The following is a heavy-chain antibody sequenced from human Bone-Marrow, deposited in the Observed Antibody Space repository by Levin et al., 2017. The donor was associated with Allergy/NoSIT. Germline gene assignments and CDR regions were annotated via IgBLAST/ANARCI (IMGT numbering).Heavy chain of an antibody. CDR3: ARGSYLFSS. V-gene: IGHV3-33*01. Sequence: PGGSLRLSCVVSGFTLDESGMHWVRQAPGHGLEWVAVIWADGTTKYYADSVKGRFTVSRDMSRTTLFLHMDSLRADDTGVYRCARGSYLFSSWGQGTQVIVSS. J-gene: IGHJ4*02. CDR2: IWADGTTK. CDR1: GFTLDESG. D-gene: IGHD3-10*01.